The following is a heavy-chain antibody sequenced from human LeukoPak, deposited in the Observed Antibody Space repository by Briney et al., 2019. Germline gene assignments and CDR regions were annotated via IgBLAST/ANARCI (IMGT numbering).Heavy chain of an antibody. D-gene: IGHD3-10*01. J-gene: IGHJ6*04. V-gene: IGHV3-30*04. Sequence: PGGSLRLSCAASGFTFSSYAMHWVRQAPGKGLEWVALISYDGSNKYFADSVKGRFTISRDNSKNTLYLQMNSLRADDTAVCYCATGSGSYASVPMDVWGKGTTVTISS. CDR1: GFTFSSYA. CDR3: ATGSGSYASVPMDV. CDR2: ISYDGSNK.